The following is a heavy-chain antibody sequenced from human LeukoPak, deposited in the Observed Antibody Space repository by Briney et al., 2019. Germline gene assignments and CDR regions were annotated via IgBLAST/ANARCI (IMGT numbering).Heavy chain of an antibody. CDR2: IYHSGST. D-gene: IGHD6-25*01. V-gene: IGHV4-4*02. CDR3: AREAAGQWFDP. Sequence: SETLSLTCAVSGDSISSSNWWTWVRQPPGKGLEWIGEIYHSGSTNYNPSLKSRVTMSLDKSKNQFSLKLTSVTAADTAVHYCAREAAGQWFDPWGQGTLVTVSS. J-gene: IGHJ5*02. CDR1: GDSISSSNW.